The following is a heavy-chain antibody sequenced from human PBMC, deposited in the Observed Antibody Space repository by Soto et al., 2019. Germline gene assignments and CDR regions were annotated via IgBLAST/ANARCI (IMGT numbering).Heavy chain of an antibody. CDR3: ARANYCSGGSCYEGIDY. CDR1: GGSISSGGYY. V-gene: IGHV4-31*03. Sequence: QVQLQESGPGLVKPSQTLSLTCTVSGGSISSGGYYWSWIHQHPGKGLEWIGYIYYSGSTYYNPSLKSRVTISVDTSKNQFSLKLSSVTAADTAVYYCARANYCSGGSCYEGIDYWGQGTLVTVSS. D-gene: IGHD2-15*01. CDR2: IYYSGST. J-gene: IGHJ4*02.